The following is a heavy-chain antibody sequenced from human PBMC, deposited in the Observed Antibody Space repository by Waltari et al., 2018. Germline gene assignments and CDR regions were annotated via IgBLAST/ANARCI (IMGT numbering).Heavy chain of an antibody. CDR2: IRHPGNT. J-gene: IGHJ5*02. CDR1: GASCSAHY. V-gene: IGHV4-34*01. Sequence: QVQLQQWGAGLLKPSETLSLTCPVSGASCSAHYCGWVRHVPGKGLEWIGQIRHPGNTNYNPSLQSRVAISIDTSRNQFSLRVFSVTAADTGLYFCTRGGNYDFWSHRPFVDPWGQGTQVTVSS. D-gene: IGHD3-3*01. CDR3: TRGGNYDFWSHRPFVDP.